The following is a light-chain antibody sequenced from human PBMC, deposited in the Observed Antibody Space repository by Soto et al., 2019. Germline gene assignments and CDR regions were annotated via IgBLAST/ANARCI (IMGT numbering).Light chain of an antibody. CDR1: SGYSTYA. CDR2: INYDSTH. CDR3: QSLGTGIQV. V-gene: IGLV4-69*01. J-gene: IGLJ3*02. Sequence: QLVLTQSPSASASLGASVKLTCTLSSGYSTYAIAWHQQQSEKGPRFLMKINYDSTHSKGDGFFDRFSGSSSGAERHLTISSLQSEDEADYYCQSLGTGIQVFGGGTKLTVL.